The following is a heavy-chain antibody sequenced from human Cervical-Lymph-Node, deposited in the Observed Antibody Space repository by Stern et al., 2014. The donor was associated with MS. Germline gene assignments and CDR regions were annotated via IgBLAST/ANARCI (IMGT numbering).Heavy chain of an antibody. D-gene: IGHD2/OR15-2a*01. CDR3: ARAIVGGLDY. CDR1: GFTFSGYW. Sequence: EVQLVESGGGLVQPGGSLRLSCAASGFTFSGYWMHWVRQAPGKGLVWVSHISTDGSRTTYADCVKGRFTISRDNAKNTLYLQMSSLRAEDTAVYYCARAIVGGLDYWGQGTLVTVSS. V-gene: IGHV3-74*01. CDR2: ISTDGSRT. J-gene: IGHJ4*02.